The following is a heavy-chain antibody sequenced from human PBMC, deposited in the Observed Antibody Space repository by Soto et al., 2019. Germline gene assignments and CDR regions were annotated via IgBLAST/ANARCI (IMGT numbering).Heavy chain of an antibody. CDR3: ARDRSPADYYYYGMDV. D-gene: IGHD6-13*01. V-gene: IGHV3-23*01. J-gene: IGHJ6*02. Sequence: GGSLRLSCAASGFNFRTYAMSWVRQAPGKGLEWVSTISDSSRRIYYADSVKGRFTISRDNSKSTLYLQMNSLRAEDTAVYYCARDRSPADYYYYGMDVWGQGTTVTVSS. CDR2: ISDSSRRI. CDR1: GFNFRTYA.